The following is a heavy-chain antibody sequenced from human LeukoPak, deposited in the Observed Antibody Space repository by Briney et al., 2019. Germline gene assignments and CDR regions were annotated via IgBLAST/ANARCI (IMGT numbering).Heavy chain of an antibody. CDR1: GGSISSYY. D-gene: IGHD2-21*01. CDR3: ARSCGSDCPFDY. J-gene: IGHJ4*02. CDR2: IYYSGST. Sequence: PSETLSLTCTVSGGSISSYYWSWIRQPPGKGLEWIGYIYYSGSTNYNPSLKSRVTISVGTSKNQFSLKLSSVTAADTAVYYCARSCGSDCPFDYWGQGTLVTVSS. V-gene: IGHV4-59*01.